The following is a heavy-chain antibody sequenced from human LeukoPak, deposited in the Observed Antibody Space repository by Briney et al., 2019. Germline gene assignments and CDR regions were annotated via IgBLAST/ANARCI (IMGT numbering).Heavy chain of an antibody. Sequence: GGSLRLSCAASEFTFSTYSMSWVRQAPGKGLEWVSAISGSGGSTYYADSVKGRFTISRDNSKNTLYLQMNSLRAEDTAVYYCAKYGSSGWYYYYGMDVWGQGTTVTVSS. V-gene: IGHV3-23*01. CDR1: EFTFSTYS. CDR3: AKYGSSGWYYYYGMDV. CDR2: ISGSGGST. D-gene: IGHD6-19*01. J-gene: IGHJ6*02.